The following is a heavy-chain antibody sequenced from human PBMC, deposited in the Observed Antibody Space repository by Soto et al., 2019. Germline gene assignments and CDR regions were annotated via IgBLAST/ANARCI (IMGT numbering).Heavy chain of an antibody. V-gene: IGHV4-31*03. D-gene: IGHD2-2*01. CDR1: GGSIASGGYY. CDR3: ASYCSSSRCFFDGAFDI. Sequence: TSETLSLTCTVSGGSIASGGYYWSWFRQHPGKGLEWIGYINYSGNTYYNPSLKSRLSISVETSKSQFSLKLSSVTAADTAVYYCASYCSSSRCFFDGAFDIWGQGTMVTVSS. CDR2: INYSGNT. J-gene: IGHJ3*02.